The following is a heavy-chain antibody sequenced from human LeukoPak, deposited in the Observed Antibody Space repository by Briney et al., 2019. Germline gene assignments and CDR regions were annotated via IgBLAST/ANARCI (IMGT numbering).Heavy chain of an antibody. Sequence: GDSLRLSCAASGFTFTKYWMTWVRQAPGKGLEWVGNIKQDGSDKNYMDSVKGRFTISRDNTKNSVYLQMSSLRAEDTAVYYCARGSGSSSYYFDYWGQGTLVTVSS. CDR2: IKQDGSDK. D-gene: IGHD3-10*01. CDR3: ARGSGSSSYYFDY. J-gene: IGHJ4*02. V-gene: IGHV3-7*04. CDR1: GFTFTKYW.